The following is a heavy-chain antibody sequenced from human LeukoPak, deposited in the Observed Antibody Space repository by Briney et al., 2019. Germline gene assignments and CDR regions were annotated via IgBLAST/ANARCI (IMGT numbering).Heavy chain of an antibody. CDR1: GYSISSGYY. CDR3: ARVRAGEYYFDSSGYSYYFDY. CDR2: IYHSGNT. Sequence: SETLSLTCTVSGYSISSGYYWGWIRQPPGKGLEWIGSIYHSGNTYYNPSLKSRVTTSIDTSKNQFSLKLSPVTAADTAVYYCARVRAGEYYFDSSGYSYYFDYWGQGTLVTVSS. J-gene: IGHJ4*02. V-gene: IGHV4-38-2*02. D-gene: IGHD3-22*01.